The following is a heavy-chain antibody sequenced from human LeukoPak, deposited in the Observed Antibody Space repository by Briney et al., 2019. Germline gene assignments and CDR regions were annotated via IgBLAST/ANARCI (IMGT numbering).Heavy chain of an antibody. J-gene: IGHJ3*02. CDR2: INLNSGGT. CDR1: GYTFTGYY. Sequence: ASVKVSCKCSGYTFTGYYMHWVRQAPGPGLEWMGLINLNSGGTNYEQKFQGRVTMTRDTSISTAYMELSRLRSDNTAVYYCARVLKYYYDSSGYDDAFDIWGQGTMVTVSS. CDR3: ARVLKYYYDSSGYDDAFDI. D-gene: IGHD3-22*01. V-gene: IGHV1-2*02.